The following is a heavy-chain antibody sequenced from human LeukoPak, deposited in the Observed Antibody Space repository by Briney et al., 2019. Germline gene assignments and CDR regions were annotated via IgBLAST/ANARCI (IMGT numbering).Heavy chain of an antibody. J-gene: IGHJ3*02. CDR2: IYSGGST. Sequence: PGGSLRLSCAASGFTVSSNYMSWVRQAPGKGLEWVSVIYSGGSTYYADSVKGRFTVSRDNSKNTLYLQMNSLSAEDTAIYYCAKDFMHSSTWYDAFDMWGQGTMVTVSS. CDR1: GFTVSSNY. V-gene: IGHV3-53*05. D-gene: IGHD2-2*01. CDR3: AKDFMHSSTWYDAFDM.